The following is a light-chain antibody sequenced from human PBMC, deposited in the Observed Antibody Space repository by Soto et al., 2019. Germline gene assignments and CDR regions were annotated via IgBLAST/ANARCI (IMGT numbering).Light chain of an antibody. J-gene: IGKJ1*01. CDR3: QHYGRSPWT. V-gene: IGKV3-20*01. CDR1: QSVSSSN. CDR2: GSS. Sequence: EMVLTQSPGTLSVSPGDRATLYCRASQSVSSSNLSWYQQKRGQSPRLIIYGSSSSATGIPDRFSGSGSGPDLTLTTSRLEPEDFAAYFCQHYGRSPWTFGQGTMVEIK.